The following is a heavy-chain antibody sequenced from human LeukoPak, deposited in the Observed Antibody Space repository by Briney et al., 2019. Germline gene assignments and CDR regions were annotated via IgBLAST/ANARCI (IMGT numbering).Heavy chain of an antibody. CDR1: GYTFTSYG. D-gene: IGHD1-26*01. CDR3: ARDLVVDSGYYYYGMDV. J-gene: IGHJ6*02. V-gene: IGHV1-18*01. CDR2: ISAYNGNT. Sequence: ASVKVSCKASGYTFTSYGISWVRQAPGQGLEWMGWISAYNGNTNYAQKLQGRVTMTTDTSTSTAYMELRSLRSDDTAVYYCARDLVVDSGYYYYGMDVWGQGTTVTVSS.